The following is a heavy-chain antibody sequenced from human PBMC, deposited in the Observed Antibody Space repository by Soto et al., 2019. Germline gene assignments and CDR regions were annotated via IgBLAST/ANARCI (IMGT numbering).Heavy chain of an antibody. CDR3: AKDRRAGGNSAFYFDF. CDR1: GFKSSNYA. J-gene: IGHJ4*02. CDR2: ISATGGGT. V-gene: IGHV3-23*01. D-gene: IGHD3-16*01. Sequence: GGSLRLSCAASGFKSSNYAMSWVRQSPGKGLEWVSLISATGGGTYYADSVKGRFTISRDNSHNTLYLQVHSLTAEDTAVYYCAKDRRAGGNSAFYFDFWGQGAQVTVSS.